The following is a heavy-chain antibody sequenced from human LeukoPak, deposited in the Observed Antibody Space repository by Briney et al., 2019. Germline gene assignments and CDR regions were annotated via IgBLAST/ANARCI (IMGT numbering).Heavy chain of an antibody. D-gene: IGHD3-22*01. J-gene: IGHJ6*02. CDR2: ISYDGSNK. CDR3: ARTVVVITTFYGMDV. V-gene: IGHV3-30*03. Sequence: GGSLRLSCAASGFTFSSYGMHWVRQAPGKGLEWVAVISYDGSNKYYADSVKGRFTISRDNSKNTLYLQMNSLRAEDTAVYYCARTVVVITTFYGMDVWGQGTTVTVSS. CDR1: GFTFSSYG.